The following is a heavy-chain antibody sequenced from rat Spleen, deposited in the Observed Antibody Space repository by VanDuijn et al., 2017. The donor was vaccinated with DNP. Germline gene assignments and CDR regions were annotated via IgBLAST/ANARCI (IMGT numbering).Heavy chain of an antibody. D-gene: IGHD1-12*03. V-gene: IGHV5-25*01. Sequence: EVQLVESGGGLVQPGRSLKLSCAASGFTFSNYYMAWVRQAPKKGLEWVATIRTSGSRTYYPDSVKGRFTISRDNAKSSLYLQMTSLKSEDTATYYCARHQRPHYYYDGYYRSFDYWGQGVMVTVSS. CDR2: IRTSGSRT. J-gene: IGHJ2*01. CDR1: GFTFSNYY. CDR3: ARHQRPHYYYDGYYRSFDY.